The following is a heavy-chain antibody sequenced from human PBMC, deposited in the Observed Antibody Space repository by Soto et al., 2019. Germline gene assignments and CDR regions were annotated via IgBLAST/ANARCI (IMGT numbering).Heavy chain of an antibody. CDR3: ARDRDDHGSGSYYNRLDF. J-gene: IGHJ4*02. Sequence: QVQLVQSGAEVKKPGSSVKVSCKASGGIFSTYAISWLRQAPGQGLEWMGGIIPIFGTPNYAQRFQGRVTITAAESTRTAYVVLSRLRSEDTAVYYCARDRDDHGSGSYYNRLDFWGQGALVAVSS. CDR1: GGIFSTYA. D-gene: IGHD3-10*01. V-gene: IGHV1-69*01. CDR2: IIPIFGTP.